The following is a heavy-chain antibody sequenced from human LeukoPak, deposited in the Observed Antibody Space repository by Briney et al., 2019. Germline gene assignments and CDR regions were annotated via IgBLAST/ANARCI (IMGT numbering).Heavy chain of an antibody. CDR3: AKDRLGVYYDDAFDV. CDR2: ISGSGGRT. J-gene: IGHJ3*01. V-gene: IGHV3-23*01. CDR1: GFTFSSHA. D-gene: IGHD1-26*01. Sequence: QSGGSLRLSCVASGFTFSSHAMTWVRQAPGKGLEWVSGISGSGGRTNYADSVNDRFPINRDHSKNTVNLQMNSLRGEDTAVYYCAKDRLGVYYDDAFDVWGQGTMVTVSS.